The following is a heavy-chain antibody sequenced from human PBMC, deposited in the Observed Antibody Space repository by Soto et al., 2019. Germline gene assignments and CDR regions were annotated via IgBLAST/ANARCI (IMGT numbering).Heavy chain of an antibody. CDR2: INHSGST. CDR1: GGSFSGYY. J-gene: IGHJ4*02. V-gene: IGHV4-34*01. CDR3: SRGVYSGYDARHFDY. D-gene: IGHD5-12*01. Sequence: PSETLSLTCAVYGGSFSGYYWSWIRQPPGKGLEWIGEINHSGSTNYNPSLKSRVTISVDTSKNQFSLKLSSVTAADTAVYYCSRGVYSGYDARHFDYWGQGTLVTVSS.